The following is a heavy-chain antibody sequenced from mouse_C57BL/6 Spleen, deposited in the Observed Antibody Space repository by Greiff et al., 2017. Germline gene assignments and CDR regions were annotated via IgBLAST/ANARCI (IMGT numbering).Heavy chain of an antibody. CDR2: IWSGEST. CDR3: SYGNYDWYFDV. CDR1: GFSLTSYG. D-gene: IGHD2-1*01. Sequence: VKLVESGPGLVQPSQSLSITCTVSGFSLTSYGVHWVRQSPGKGLEWLGVIWSGESTDYNAAFISRLSISKDNSKNPVFFKMNRMQADDTAIYYCSYGNYDWYFDVWGTGTTVTVSS. J-gene: IGHJ1*03. V-gene: IGHV2-2*01.